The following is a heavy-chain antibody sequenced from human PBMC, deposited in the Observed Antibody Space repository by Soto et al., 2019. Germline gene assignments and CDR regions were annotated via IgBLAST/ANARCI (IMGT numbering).Heavy chain of an antibody. CDR3: ARVVPGAEAWFGP. V-gene: IGHV1-18*01. CDR2: ISLYSDGT. Sequence: SVKVSCKTSGYTFSNYGITGVRQSPGQPLEWLGWISLYSDGTNYAQKFQGRVSMTTDTSTTTAYMELRSLRSDDTAVYYCARVVPGAEAWFGPWGQGTLVTVSS. CDR1: GYTFSNYG. D-gene: IGHD2-2*01. J-gene: IGHJ5*02.